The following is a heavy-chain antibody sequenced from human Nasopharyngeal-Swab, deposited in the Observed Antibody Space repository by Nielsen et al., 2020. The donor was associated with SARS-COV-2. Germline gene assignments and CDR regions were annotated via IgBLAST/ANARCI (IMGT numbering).Heavy chain of an antibody. CDR3: ARHGEGGRWLERGDYFDY. CDR1: GGSISSGDYY. CDR2: IYYSGST. Sequence: SETLSLTCTVSGGSISSGDYYWSWLRQPPGKGLEWIGYIYYSGSTYYNPSLKSRVTISVDTSRNQFSLKLSSVTAADTAVYYCARHGEGGRWLERGDYFDYWGQGTLVTVSS. D-gene: IGHD1-1*01. V-gene: IGHV4-30-4*01. J-gene: IGHJ4*02.